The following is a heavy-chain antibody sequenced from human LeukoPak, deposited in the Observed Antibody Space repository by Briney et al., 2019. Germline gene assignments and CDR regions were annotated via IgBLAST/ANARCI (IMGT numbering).Heavy chain of an antibody. V-gene: IGHV3-30-3*01. CDR2: ISYDGSNK. CDR3: AREMFYDSSGYYYNPPPPDY. D-gene: IGHD3-22*01. Sequence: PGRSLRLSCGASGFTFSSYTMHWVRQAPGKGLEWVTLISYDGSNKYYADSVKGRFTISRDNSKNTLYLQMNSLRAEDTAVYYSAREMFYDSSGYYYNPPPPDYWGQGTLVTVSS. J-gene: IGHJ4*02. CDR1: GFTFSSYT.